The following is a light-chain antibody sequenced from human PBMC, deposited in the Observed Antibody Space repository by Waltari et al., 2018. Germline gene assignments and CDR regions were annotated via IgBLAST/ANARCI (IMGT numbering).Light chain of an antibody. J-gene: IGLJ1*01. CDR3: SSYTSSSTLCV. CDR2: EVS. CDR1: SSDVGGYNY. V-gene: IGLV2-14*01. Sequence: QSALTQPASVSGSPGQSIPISCTGTSSDVGGYNYFSWYQQHPGKAPKLMIYEVSNRPSGVSNRFSGSKSGNTASLTISGLQAEDEADYYCSSYTSSSTLCVFGTGTKVTVL.